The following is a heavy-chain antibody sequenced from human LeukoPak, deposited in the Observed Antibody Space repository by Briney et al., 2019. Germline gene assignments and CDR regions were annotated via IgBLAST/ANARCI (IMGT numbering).Heavy chain of an antibody. V-gene: IGHV3-7*01. Sequence: GESLKISCTASGFTFSSYWMSWVRQAPGNGLEWVANIKQDGSAKYYVDSVKDRFTISRDNAKNSLYLQMNSLRAEDTAVYYCAQEHVDSSGYYYVPNWFDPWGQGTLVIVSS. CDR2: IKQDGSAK. CDR1: GFTFSSYW. J-gene: IGHJ5*02. D-gene: IGHD3-22*01. CDR3: AQEHVDSSGYYYVPNWFDP.